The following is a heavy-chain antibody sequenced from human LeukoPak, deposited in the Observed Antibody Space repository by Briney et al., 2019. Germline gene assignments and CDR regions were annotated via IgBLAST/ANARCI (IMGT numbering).Heavy chain of an antibody. Sequence: GASVKVSCKASGYTFTGYYMHWVRQAPGQGLEWMGWINPNSGGTNYAPKFQGRVTMTRDTSISTAYMELSRLRSDDTAVYYCAREAPSLWFGELRHAFDIWGQGTMVTVSS. CDR3: AREAPSLWFGELRHAFDI. CDR2: INPNSGGT. J-gene: IGHJ3*02. V-gene: IGHV1-2*02. CDR1: GYTFTGYY. D-gene: IGHD3-10*01.